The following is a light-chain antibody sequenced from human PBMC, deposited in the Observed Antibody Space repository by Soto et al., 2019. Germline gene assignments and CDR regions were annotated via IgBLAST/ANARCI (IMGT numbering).Light chain of an antibody. CDR1: QSVSSY. V-gene: IGKV3-11*01. Sequence: EIVLTQSPATLSLSPGXXXXXXXXASQSVSSYLAWYQQKPGQAPRLLIYDASNRATGIPARFSGSGSGTDFTLAISSLEPEXXAVXXXQQRNSWPLTFGPGTKVDIK. CDR2: DAS. CDR3: QQRNSWPLT. J-gene: IGKJ3*01.